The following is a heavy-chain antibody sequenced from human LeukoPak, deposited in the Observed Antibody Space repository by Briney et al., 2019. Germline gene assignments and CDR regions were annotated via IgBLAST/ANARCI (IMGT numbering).Heavy chain of an antibody. Sequence: GGSLRLSCAASGFTFSSYAMSWVRQAPGKGLEWVSDISGSGGSTYYADAVKGRFTISRDNFKNTLYLQMSSLRAEDTAVYYCARVVVAATQHFDYWGQGTLVTVSS. D-gene: IGHD2-15*01. V-gene: IGHV3-23*01. CDR2: ISGSGGST. CDR1: GFTFSSYA. CDR3: ARVVVAATQHFDY. J-gene: IGHJ4*02.